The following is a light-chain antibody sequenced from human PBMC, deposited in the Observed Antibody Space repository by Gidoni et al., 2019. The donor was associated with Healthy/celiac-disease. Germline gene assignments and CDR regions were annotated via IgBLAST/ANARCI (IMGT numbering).Light chain of an antibody. J-gene: IGKJ2*01. CDR2: GAT. Sequence: DIQMIQSPSSLSASVGDRVTITCRASQSISMYVHWYQQKAGKAPKVLIYGATSSQSGVPSRFSGSGSGTDFTLTISSLQPEDSATYYCQQSYSFLYTFGQGTKVEIK. CDR3: QQSYSFLYT. V-gene: IGKV1-39*01. CDR1: QSISMY.